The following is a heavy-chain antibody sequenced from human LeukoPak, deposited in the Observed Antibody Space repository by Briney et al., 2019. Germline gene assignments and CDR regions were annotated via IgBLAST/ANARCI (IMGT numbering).Heavy chain of an antibody. CDR1: GFTFSSYA. D-gene: IGHD5-12*01. V-gene: IGHV3-30*04. Sequence: PGGSLRLSCAASGFTFSSYAMHWVRQAPGKGLEWVAVISYDGSNKYYADSVKGRFTISRDNSKNTLYPQMNSLRAEDTAVYDCAGASGYDFGFDYWGQGTLVTVSS. J-gene: IGHJ4*02. CDR3: AGASGYDFGFDY. CDR2: ISYDGSNK.